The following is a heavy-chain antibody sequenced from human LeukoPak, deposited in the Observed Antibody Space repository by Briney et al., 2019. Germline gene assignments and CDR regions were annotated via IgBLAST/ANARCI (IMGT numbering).Heavy chain of an antibody. Sequence: ASVKVSCKASGYNFFTYGITWVRQAPGQGLEWMGWINPHSGGTNSAQKFQGWVTMTRDTSISTAYMELSRLTSDDTAIYYCARAKGDLFNGFYFDYWGQGTLITVSS. V-gene: IGHV1-2*04. CDR2: INPHSGGT. CDR1: GYNFFTYG. J-gene: IGHJ4*02. D-gene: IGHD3-9*01. CDR3: ARAKGDLFNGFYFDY.